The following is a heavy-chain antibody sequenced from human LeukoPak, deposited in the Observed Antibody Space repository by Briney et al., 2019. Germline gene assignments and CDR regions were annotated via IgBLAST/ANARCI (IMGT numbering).Heavy chain of an antibody. J-gene: IGHJ4*02. CDR2: IKHDGSEK. CDR3: AKEDTVVVVAATGGYFDY. Sequence: GGSLRLSCAASGFIFTNYFMSWVRQAPGKGLEWVASIKHDGSEKYYVDSVRGRFTISRDNTMNSLYLQMSSLRAEDTAVYYCAKEDTVVVVAATGGYFDYWGQGTLVTVSS. CDR1: GFIFTNYF. V-gene: IGHV3-7*04. D-gene: IGHD2-15*01.